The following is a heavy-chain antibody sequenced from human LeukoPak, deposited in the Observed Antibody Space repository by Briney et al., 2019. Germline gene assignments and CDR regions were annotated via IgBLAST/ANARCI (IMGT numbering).Heavy chain of an antibody. V-gene: IGHV1-69*04. CDR2: IIPILGIA. J-gene: IGHJ3*02. CDR1: GGTFSSYA. Sequence: GASVNVSCKASGGTFSSYAISWVRQAPGQGLEWMGRIIPILGIANYAQKFQGRVTITADKSTSTAYMELSRLRSEDTAVYSCARGGSGSQYAFDIWGQGTMVTVSS. CDR3: ARGGSGSQYAFDI. D-gene: IGHD3-10*01.